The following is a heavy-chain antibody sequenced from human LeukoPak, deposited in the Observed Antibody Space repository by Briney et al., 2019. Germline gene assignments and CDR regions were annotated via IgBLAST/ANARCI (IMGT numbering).Heavy chain of an antibody. J-gene: IGHJ5*02. Sequence: GGSLRLSCAAPGFSFRIYDMHWVRRAPGKGLEWVAATSYDGTSELYADFVKGRFSISRDNSRNTLSLQMDTLRPEDTAIYYCARAKGLAGSYLDNWFDPWGQGTRVIVSS. CDR2: TSYDGTSE. V-gene: IGHV3-30*04. D-gene: IGHD1-26*01. CDR1: GFSFRIYD. CDR3: ARAKGLAGSYLDNWFDP.